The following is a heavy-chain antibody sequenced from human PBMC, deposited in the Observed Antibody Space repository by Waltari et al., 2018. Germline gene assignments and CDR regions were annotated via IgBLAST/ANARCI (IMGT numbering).Heavy chain of an antibody. V-gene: IGHV4-4*02. CDR2: IHHGGTT. J-gene: IGHJ4*02. CDR1: GGFLRSNW. D-gene: IGHD3-3*01. CDR3: ASHVSESGQRGFDN. Sequence: QVHLEESGPGLVETSGTLSLTCTVSGGFLRSNWWSWVRQPPTKGLEWIGEIHHGGTTYYNTSLQSRVTISMDNSRNQFSLRLYSVAAADTATYYCASHVSESGQRGFDNWGQGILVTVSS.